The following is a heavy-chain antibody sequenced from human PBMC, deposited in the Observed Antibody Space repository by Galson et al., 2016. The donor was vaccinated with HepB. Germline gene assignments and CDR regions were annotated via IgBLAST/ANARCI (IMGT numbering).Heavy chain of an antibody. J-gene: IGHJ2*01. V-gene: IGHV3-7*01. D-gene: IGHD6-6*01. CDR2: IKPDRREK. Sequence: SLRLSCAASGFTFSTSWMSWVRQAPGKGLEWVANIKPDRREKYYVDSVKGRFTISRDNAKNSLFLQMNSLRAEDTAVYYCAKDSSSALWGRGSLVTVSS. CDR3: AKDSSSAL. CDR1: GFTFSTSW.